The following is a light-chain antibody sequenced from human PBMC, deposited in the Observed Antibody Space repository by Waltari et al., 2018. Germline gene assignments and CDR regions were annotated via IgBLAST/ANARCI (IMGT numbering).Light chain of an antibody. CDR1: QRLTKYY. Sequence: TLSLSPGETATLSCRASQRLTKYYLAWYQQKPGQAPRLLIYGASSRAAGIPERFRGSGSGTDFTLTINRLEPEDFAMYYCQQYGSSILYTFGQGTKLEIK. J-gene: IGKJ2*01. CDR3: QQYGSSILYT. CDR2: GAS. V-gene: IGKV3-20*01.